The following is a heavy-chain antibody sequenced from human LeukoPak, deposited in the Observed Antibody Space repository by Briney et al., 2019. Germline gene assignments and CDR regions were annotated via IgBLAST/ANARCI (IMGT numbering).Heavy chain of an antibody. D-gene: IGHD3-22*01. CDR1: GFTFSDHY. J-gene: IGHJ4*02. CDR3: ARVGNSGGYYNPLDY. CDR2: TRNKANGYTT. Sequence: GGSLRLSCAASGFTFSDHYMDWVRQAPGKGLEWVGRTRNKANGYTTEYAASVKDRFIMSRDDSKNSVYLQMNSLKTEDTAVYYCARVGNSGGYYNPLDYSGQGTLVTVSS. V-gene: IGHV3-72*01.